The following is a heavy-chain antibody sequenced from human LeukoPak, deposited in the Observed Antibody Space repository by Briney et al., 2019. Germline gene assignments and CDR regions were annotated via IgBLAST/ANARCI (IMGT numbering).Heavy chain of an antibody. J-gene: IGHJ6*03. D-gene: IGHD2-2*01. CDR2: ISSRSKYI. CDR3: ARAFDTSWDYYYMDV. CDR1: GFTFSTYS. V-gene: IGHV3-21*06. Sequence: PGGSLRLSCAASGFTFSTYSMNWVRQAPGKGREGVASISSRSKYIYHADSVKGRFTISRDDPKNSPYLQMNSLRADDTVVYYCARAFDTSWDYYYMDVWGKGTTVTVFS.